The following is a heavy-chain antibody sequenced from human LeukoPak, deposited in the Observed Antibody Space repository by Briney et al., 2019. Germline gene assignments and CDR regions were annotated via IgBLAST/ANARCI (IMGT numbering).Heavy chain of an antibody. Sequence: GGPLRLSCAASGFTFSSYEMNWVRQAPGKGLEWVSYISSSSSTIYYADSVKGRFTISRDNAKDSLYLQMNSLRAEDTAVYYCARSYVAAAGTGAFDIWGQGTMVTVSS. CDR1: GFTFSSYE. J-gene: IGHJ3*02. CDR2: ISSSSSTI. D-gene: IGHD6-13*01. CDR3: ARSYVAAAGTGAFDI. V-gene: IGHV3-48*03.